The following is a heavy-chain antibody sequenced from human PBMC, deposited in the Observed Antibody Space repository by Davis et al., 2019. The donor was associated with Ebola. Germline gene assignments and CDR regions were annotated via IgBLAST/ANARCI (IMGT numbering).Heavy chain of an antibody. D-gene: IGHD3-22*01. CDR1: GYIFSSFW. J-gene: IGHJ2*01. CDR2: IYPGDSDT. V-gene: IGHV5-51*01. CDR3: ARQDSSDREGYFDL. Sequence: GESLKISCKGSGYIFSSFWIGWVRQMPGKGLEWMGIIYPGDSDTRYSPSFQGQVTISADKSISTAYLQWSSLKASATAMYYCARQDSSDREGYFDLWGRGTLVTVSS.